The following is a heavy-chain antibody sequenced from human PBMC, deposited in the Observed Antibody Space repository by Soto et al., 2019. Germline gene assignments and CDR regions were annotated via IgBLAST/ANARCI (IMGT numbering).Heavy chain of an antibody. J-gene: IGHJ5*02. D-gene: IGHD6-25*01. CDR3: AGQTFTIAAASYGRSNWFDP. CDR1: GGSITSSSHF. V-gene: IGHV4-39*01. CDR2: IYFTGNT. Sequence: PSETLSVTSTVSGGSITSSSHFWGWVRQPPGKGLEWIGTIYFTGNTYYTPSLKSRLTMSIDTSKNEFSLRLNSVTAADTAVYYCAGQTFTIAAASYGRSNWFDPWGPGTLVTVSS.